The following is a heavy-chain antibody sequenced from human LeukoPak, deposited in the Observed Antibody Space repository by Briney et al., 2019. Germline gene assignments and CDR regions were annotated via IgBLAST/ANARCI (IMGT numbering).Heavy chain of an antibody. CDR3: ARVSYWTGPSLDYYYYYMDV. CDR2: INPSGGST. J-gene: IGHJ6*03. D-gene: IGHD2-8*02. V-gene: IGHV1-46*03. Sequence: ASVKVSCKASRYTFTSYYMHWVRQAPGQGLERMGIINPSGGSTSYAQKYQGRVTMTRDTSTSTVYMELSSLRSEDTAVYYCARVSYWTGPSLDYYYYYMDVWGKGTTVTVSS. CDR1: RYTFTSYY.